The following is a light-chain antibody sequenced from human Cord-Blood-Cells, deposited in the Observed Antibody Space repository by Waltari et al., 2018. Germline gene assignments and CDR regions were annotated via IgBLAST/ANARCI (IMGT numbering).Light chain of an antibody. CDR1: QSVSSN. CDR2: GAS. CDR3: QQYNNWPPWT. V-gene: IGKV3-15*01. J-gene: IGKJ1*01. Sequence: EIVMTQSPATLSVSPGERATLSCRASQSVSSNLAWYQQKPGQAPRLLIYGASTRATGIPARFSGSGAGTEFTLTISSLQSEDFAGYYCQQYNNWPPWTGGQGTKVEIK.